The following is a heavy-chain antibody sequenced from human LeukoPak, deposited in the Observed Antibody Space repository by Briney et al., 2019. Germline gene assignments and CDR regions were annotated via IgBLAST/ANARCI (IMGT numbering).Heavy chain of an antibody. CDR3: AKVYRDNGDYFAFNV. J-gene: IGHJ3*01. V-gene: IGHV3-7*03. D-gene: IGHD4-17*01. Sequence: PGGSLRLSCAASGFTFSSYWMSWVRQAPGKGLEWVANIKQDGSEKYYVDSVEGRFTISRDNAKNSLYLQMNSLRAEDTAVYYCAKVYRDNGDYFAFNVWGQGSMVTVSS. CDR1: GFTFSSYW. CDR2: IKQDGSEK.